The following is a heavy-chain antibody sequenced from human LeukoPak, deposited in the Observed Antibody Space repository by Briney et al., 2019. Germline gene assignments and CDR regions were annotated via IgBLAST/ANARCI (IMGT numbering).Heavy chain of an antibody. Sequence: GGSLRLSCAASGFTFSSYEMNWVRQAPGKGLEWVSYISSSGSTIYYADSVKGRFTISRDNAKNSLYLQMNSPRAEDTAVYYCARPYYGSGSYGYYYYGMDVWGKGTTVTVSS. J-gene: IGHJ6*04. CDR2: ISSSGSTI. V-gene: IGHV3-48*03. D-gene: IGHD3-10*01. CDR1: GFTFSSYE. CDR3: ARPYYGSGSYGYYYYGMDV.